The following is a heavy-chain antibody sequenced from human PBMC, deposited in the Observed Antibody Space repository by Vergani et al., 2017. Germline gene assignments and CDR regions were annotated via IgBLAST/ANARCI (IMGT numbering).Heavy chain of an antibody. D-gene: IGHD3-10*01. V-gene: IGHV4-59*02. CDR1: GASVNSYY. CDR2: VSFRGDT. Sequence: QVKLQESGPGLVKPSETLSLTCTVSGASVNSYYWSWIRQPPGKGLEWMGYVSFRGDTLYDPSVKGRMTISLNTSSNQFSLYLTSVTAADTAVYYCARAGIYYGAGGPDYWGQGTVVTVSS. CDR3: ARAGIYYGAGGPDY. J-gene: IGHJ4*02.